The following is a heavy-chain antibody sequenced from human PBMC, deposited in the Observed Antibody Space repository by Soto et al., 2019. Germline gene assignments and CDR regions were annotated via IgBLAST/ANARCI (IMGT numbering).Heavy chain of an antibody. V-gene: IGHV3-48*01. J-gene: IGHJ2*01. CDR1: GFTFSSYS. Sequence: PGGSLRLSCAASGFTFSSYSMNWVRQAPGKGLEWVSYISSSSSTIYYADSVKGRFTISRDNAKNSLYLQMNSLRAEDTAVYYCARGVATTLGFDLWGRGTLVTVPQ. CDR3: ARGVATTLGFDL. CDR2: ISSSSSTI. D-gene: IGHD5-12*01.